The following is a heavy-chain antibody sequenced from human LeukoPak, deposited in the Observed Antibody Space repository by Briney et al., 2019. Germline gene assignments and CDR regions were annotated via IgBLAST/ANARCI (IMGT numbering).Heavy chain of an antibody. CDR2: INWNGSST. CDR1: GFTFDDYG. D-gene: IGHD2-8*01. CDR3: ARAQYCTNGVCYQMDV. Sequence: GGSLRVSCAASGFTFDDYGMSWVRQAPGKGLEWVSGINWNGSSTGYADSVKGRFTISRDNAKNSLYLQMNSLRAEDTALYYCARAQYCTNGVCYQMDVWGKGTTVTVSS. J-gene: IGHJ6*04. V-gene: IGHV3-20*04.